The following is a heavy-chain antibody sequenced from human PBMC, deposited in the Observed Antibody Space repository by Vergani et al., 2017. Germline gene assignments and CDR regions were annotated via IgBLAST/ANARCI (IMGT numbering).Heavy chain of an antibody. CDR2: IYYSGST. CDR1: GGSISSYY. V-gene: IGHV4-59*01. J-gene: IGHJ6*02. CDR3: ARDRIVGATTMYYYYYGMDV. D-gene: IGHD1-26*01. Sequence: QVQLPESGPGLVKPSETLSLTCTVSGGSISSYYWSWIRQPPGKGLEWIGYIYYSGSTNYNPSLKSRVTISVDTSKNQFSLKLSSVTAADTAVYYCARDRIVGATTMYYYYYGMDVWGQGTTVTVSS.